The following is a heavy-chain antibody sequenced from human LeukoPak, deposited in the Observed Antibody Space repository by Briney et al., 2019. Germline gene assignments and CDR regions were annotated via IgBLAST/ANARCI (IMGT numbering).Heavy chain of an antibody. J-gene: IGHJ4*02. CDR3: ARGAHYHDSSEGYDY. CDR2: INPNSGGT. CDR1: GYTFTCYY. D-gene: IGHD3-22*01. Sequence: ASVKVSCKASGYTFTCYYMHWVRQAPGQGLEWIGWINPNSGGTNYAQKFQGRVTMTRYTSISTAYMELSRLRSDDTAVYYCARGAHYHDSSEGYDYWGQGTLVTVSS. V-gene: IGHV1-2*02.